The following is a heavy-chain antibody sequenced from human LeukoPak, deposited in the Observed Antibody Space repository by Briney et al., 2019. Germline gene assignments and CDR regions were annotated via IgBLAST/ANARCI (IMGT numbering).Heavy chain of an antibody. CDR2: ISGSGGGT. J-gene: IGHJ4*02. CDR1: GITLSNYG. CDR3: AKRGVVIRVFLVGFHKEANYFDS. Sequence: GGSLRLSCAASGITLSNYGMSWVRQAPGKGLEWVAGISGSGGGTHYADSVKGRFTISRDNSRNTLFLQMNSLRAEDTAVYFCAKRGVVIRVFLVGFHKEANYFDSWGQGALVTVSS. V-gene: IGHV3-23*01. D-gene: IGHD3-10*01.